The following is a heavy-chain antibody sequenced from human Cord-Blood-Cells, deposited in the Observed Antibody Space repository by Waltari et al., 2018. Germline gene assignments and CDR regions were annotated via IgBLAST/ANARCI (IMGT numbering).Heavy chain of an antibody. CDR2: ISYDGSNK. CDR3: ARGYSSGWFDY. D-gene: IGHD6-19*01. CDR1: GFTFSSYA. Sequence: QVQLVESGGGVVQPGMSLRLSCAAPGFTFSSYAMHWVRQAPGKGLEGVAGISYDGSNKYYADSVKGRFTISRDNSKNTLYLQMNSLRAEDTAVYYCARGYSSGWFDYWGQGTLVTVSS. V-gene: IGHV3-30-3*01. J-gene: IGHJ4*02.